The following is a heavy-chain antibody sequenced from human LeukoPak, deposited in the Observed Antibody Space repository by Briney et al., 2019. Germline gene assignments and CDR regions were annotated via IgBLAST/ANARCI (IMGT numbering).Heavy chain of an antibody. Sequence: PGGSLRLSCAASGFTFSSYSMNWVRQAPGKGLEWVSSISSSSSYIYYADSVKGRFTISRDNAKNSLYLQMNSLRAEDTALYYCAREFGMGVILDWGQGTLVTVSS. D-gene: IGHD3-16*01. CDR2: ISSSSSYI. V-gene: IGHV3-21*01. CDR3: AREFGMGVILD. J-gene: IGHJ4*02. CDR1: GFTFSSYS.